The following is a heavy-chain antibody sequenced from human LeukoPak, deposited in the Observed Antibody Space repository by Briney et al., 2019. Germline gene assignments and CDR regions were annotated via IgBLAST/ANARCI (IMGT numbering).Heavy chain of an antibody. CDR1: GYTFTSYD. CDR3: ARGRYSSSWYRSPRAWFDY. V-gene: IGHV1-8*01. CDR2: MNPYSGNT. D-gene: IGHD6-13*01. J-gene: IGHJ4*02. Sequence: ASVKVSCKASGYTFTSYDINWVRQATGQGLEWMGWMNPYSGNTGYAQKFQGRVTMTRSTSISTAYMELSSLRSEDTAVYYCARGRYSSSWYRSPRAWFDYWGQGTLVTVSS.